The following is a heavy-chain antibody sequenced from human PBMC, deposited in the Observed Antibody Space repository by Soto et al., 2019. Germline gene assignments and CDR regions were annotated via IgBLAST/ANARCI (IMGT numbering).Heavy chain of an antibody. Sequence: GESLKISCKGSGYSFTSYWIGWVRQMPVKGLEWMGIIYPGDSDTRYSPSFQGQVTISADKSISTAYLRWSSLKASDTAMYYCASRQYSSSWYPLYKWFDPWGQGTLVTVCS. CDR3: ASRQYSSSWYPLYKWFDP. V-gene: IGHV5-51*01. CDR1: GYSFTSYW. CDR2: IYPGDSDT. D-gene: IGHD6-13*01. J-gene: IGHJ5*02.